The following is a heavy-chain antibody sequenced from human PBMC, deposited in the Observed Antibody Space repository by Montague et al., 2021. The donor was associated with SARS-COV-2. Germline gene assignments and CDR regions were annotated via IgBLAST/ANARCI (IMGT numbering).Heavy chain of an antibody. CDR3: ARRTYGILIGYDKGMDV. Sequence: PALVKPTQTLTLTCTFSGFSLSTSGMCASWIRQPPGKALEWLARIDWDDDKYYSTSLKTRLTISKDTSKNQVVLTMTNMDPVDTATYYCARRTYGILIGYDKGMDVWGQGTTVTVS. CDR2: IDWDDDK. J-gene: IGHJ6*02. CDR1: GFSLSTSGMC. D-gene: IGHD3-9*01. V-gene: IGHV2-70*11.